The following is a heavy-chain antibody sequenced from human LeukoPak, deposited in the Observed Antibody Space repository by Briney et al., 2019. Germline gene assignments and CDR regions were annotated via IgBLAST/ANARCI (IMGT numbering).Heavy chain of an antibody. D-gene: IGHD3-3*01. Sequence: PSETLSLTCTVSGGSISSYYWSWIRQPPGKGLEWIGYIYYSGSTNYNPSLKSRVTISVDTSKNQFSLKLSSVTAADTAVYYCARSGTYYDFWSGYWSFDYWGQGTLVTVSS. V-gene: IGHV4-59*01. CDR3: ARSGTYYDFWSGYWSFDY. CDR1: GGSISSYY. CDR2: IYYSGST. J-gene: IGHJ4*02.